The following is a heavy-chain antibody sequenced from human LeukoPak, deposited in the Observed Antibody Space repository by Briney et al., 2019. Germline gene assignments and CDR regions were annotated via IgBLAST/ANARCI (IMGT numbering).Heavy chain of an antibody. J-gene: IGHJ4*02. D-gene: IGHD6-13*01. CDR3: ARVEVAAAATKPDY. CDR2: IDSDGSST. V-gene: IGHV3-74*01. CDR1: GFTFRNYW. Sequence: GGSLRLSCAASGFTFRNYWMHWVRQAPGKGLVWVSRIDSDGSSTSYADSVKGRFTVSRDNAKNTLYLQMNNLRVEDTAVYYCARVEVAAAATKPDYWGQGTLVTVSS.